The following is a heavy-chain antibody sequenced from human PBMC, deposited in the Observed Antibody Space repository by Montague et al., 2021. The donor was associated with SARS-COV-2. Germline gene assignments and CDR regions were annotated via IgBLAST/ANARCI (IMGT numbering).Heavy chain of an antibody. CDR3: ASPTYYYDSSGSDAFYI. D-gene: IGHD3-22*01. CDR2: INHSGST. V-gene: IGHV4-34*01. CDR1: GGSFSGYY. J-gene: IGHJ3*02. Sequence: SETLSLTCAVYGGSFSGYYWSWIRQPPGKGLEWIGEINHSGSTKYNPSLKSRVTISVDTSKNQFSLKLSSVTAADTAVYYCASPTYYYDSSGSDAFYIWGQGTMVTVSS.